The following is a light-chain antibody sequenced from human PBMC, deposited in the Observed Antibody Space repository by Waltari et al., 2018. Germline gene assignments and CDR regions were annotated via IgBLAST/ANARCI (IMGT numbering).Light chain of an antibody. CDR2: EVS. CDR1: QSLVYSDGNTY. CDR3: MQGSHWPYT. Sequence: DVVMTQSPLSLPGTRGQPAPLPGTSGQSLVYSDGNTYLNWFQQRPGQSPRRLIYEVSNRHSGVPDRFSGSASGTYFTLKISRVEAEDVGVYYCMQGSHWPYTFGQGTKLEIK. V-gene: IGKV2-30*01. J-gene: IGKJ2*01.